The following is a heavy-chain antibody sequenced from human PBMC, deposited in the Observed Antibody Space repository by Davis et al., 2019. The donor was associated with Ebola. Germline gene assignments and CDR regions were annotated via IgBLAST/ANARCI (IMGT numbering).Heavy chain of an antibody. CDR1: GYTFTGHY. CDR2: INPNSGGT. D-gene: IGHD5-12*01. CDR3: ARDSFGGYYSFDN. Sequence: ASVKVSCKASGYTFTGHYMHWVRQAPGQGLEWMGRINPNSGGTNYAQKFQGRVTMTRDTSISTAYMELSRLRSDDTVVYYCARDSFGGYYSFDNWGQGTLVTVSS. V-gene: IGHV1-2*05. J-gene: IGHJ4*02.